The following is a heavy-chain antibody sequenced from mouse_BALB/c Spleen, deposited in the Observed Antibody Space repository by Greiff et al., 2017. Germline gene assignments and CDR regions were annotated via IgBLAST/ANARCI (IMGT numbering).Heavy chain of an antibody. D-gene: IGHD1-2*01. J-gene: IGHJ2*01. Sequence: EVQRVESGGGLVKPGGSLKLSCAASGFTFSSYAMSWVRQTPEKRLEWVASISSGGSTYYPDSVKGRFTISRDNARNILYLQMSSLRSEDTAMYYCARVTTATTGDYWGQGTTLTVSS. CDR2: ISSGGST. V-gene: IGHV5-6-5*01. CDR1: GFTFSSYA. CDR3: ARVTTATTGDY.